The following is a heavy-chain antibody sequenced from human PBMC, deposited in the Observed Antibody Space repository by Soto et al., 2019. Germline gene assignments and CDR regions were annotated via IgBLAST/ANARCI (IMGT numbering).Heavy chain of an antibody. V-gene: IGHV3-30*18. CDR3: VKDRRTEAYGMEV. Sequence: QVQLVESGGGVVKPGGSLRLSCAASGLPFRGFGLHWVRQAPSRGREWVAVISDDGTRKHYGDSVKGRFTISRDNSQNTLYLQMNSLRDEDTGVYYCVKDRRTEAYGMEVWGQGTTVTVSS. CDR2: ISDDGTRK. D-gene: IGHD2-21*01. CDR1: GLPFRGFG. J-gene: IGHJ6*02.